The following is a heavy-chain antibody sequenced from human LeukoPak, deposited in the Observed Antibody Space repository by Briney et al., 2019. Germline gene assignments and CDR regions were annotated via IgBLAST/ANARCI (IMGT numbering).Heavy chain of an antibody. D-gene: IGHD6-19*01. CDR1: GFTFSSYA. CDR3: ARDRSSGWYVYYYGMDV. Sequence: GGSLRLSCAAPGFTFSSYAMHWVRQAPGKGLEWVAVISYDGSNKYYADSVKGRFTISRDNSKNTLYLQMNSLRAEDTAVYYCARDRSSGWYVYYYGMDVWGQGTTVTVSS. V-gene: IGHV3-30-3*01. CDR2: ISYDGSNK. J-gene: IGHJ6*02.